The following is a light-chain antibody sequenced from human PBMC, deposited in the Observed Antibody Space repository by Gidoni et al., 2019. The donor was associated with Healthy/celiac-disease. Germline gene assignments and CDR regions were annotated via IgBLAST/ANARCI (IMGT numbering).Light chain of an antibody. V-gene: IGKV1-39*01. CDR2: AAS. J-gene: IGKJ1*01. Sequence: DIQMTQSPSSLSASVGDRVTITCRASQSISSYLHGYQQKPGKAPKLLIYAASSLQSGVPSRFSGSGSGTDFTLSSSSLQPEDFATYYCQQSYSTPGTFGQGTKVEIK. CDR1: QSISSY. CDR3: QQSYSTPGT.